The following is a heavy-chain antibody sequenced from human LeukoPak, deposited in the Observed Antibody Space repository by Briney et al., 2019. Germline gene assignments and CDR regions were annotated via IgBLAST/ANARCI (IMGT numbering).Heavy chain of an antibody. D-gene: IGHD2-15*01. CDR2: ISTSSYI. CDR1: GFTFSSYS. J-gene: IGHJ4*02. V-gene: IGHV3-21*01. Sequence: GGSLRLSCAASGFTFSSYSMNWVRQAPGKGLEWVSSISTSSYIYYADSVKGRFTISRDNAENSLYLQMNSLRAEDTAVYYCAREGGYCSGGSCRYFDYWGQGTLVTVSS. CDR3: AREGGYCSGGSCRYFDY.